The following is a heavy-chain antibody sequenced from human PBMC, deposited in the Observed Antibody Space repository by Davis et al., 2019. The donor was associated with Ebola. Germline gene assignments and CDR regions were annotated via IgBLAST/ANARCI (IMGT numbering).Heavy chain of an antibody. Sequence: MPSETLSLTCAVYGGSFSGYYWSWIRQPPGKGLEWSGEINHSGSTNYNPSLKSRVTISVDTSKNQFSLKLSSVTAADTAVYYCAKSRYSSGWYGWFDPWGQGTLVTVSS. CDR1: GGSFSGYY. CDR3: AKSRYSSGWYGWFDP. J-gene: IGHJ5*02. V-gene: IGHV4-34*01. D-gene: IGHD6-19*01. CDR2: INHSGST.